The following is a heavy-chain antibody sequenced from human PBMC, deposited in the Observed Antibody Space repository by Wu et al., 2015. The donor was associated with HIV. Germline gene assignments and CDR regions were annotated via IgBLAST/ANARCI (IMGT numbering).Heavy chain of an antibody. D-gene: IGHD3-22*01. CDR3: ASSPYDSSGYFYGGFFDY. J-gene: IGHJ4*02. CDR1: GGTFSRYA. V-gene: IGHV1-69*12. Sequence: QVQLVQSGAEVKKPGSSVKVSCKASGGTFSRYAISRVRQAPGQGLEWMGGIVPILGTTHFAQKFQGRVTITADESTSISYMELSSLRSEDTAVYYCASSPYDSSGYFYGGFFDYWGQGTLVPVSS. CDR2: IVPILGTT.